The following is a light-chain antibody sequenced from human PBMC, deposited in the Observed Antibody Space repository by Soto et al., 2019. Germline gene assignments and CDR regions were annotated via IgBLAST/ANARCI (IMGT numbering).Light chain of an antibody. CDR2: EVS. J-gene: IGLJ2*01. CDR1: GSDVGNYNL. Sequence: QSALTQPASVSGSPGQSITISCTGSGSDVGNYNLVSWYQHHPGKAPKLMLYEVSERPSGVSNRFSGSKSGNTASLTISRLQAEDEAEYYCCSYAGSSTLVFGGGTKVTVL. CDR3: CSYAGSSTLV. V-gene: IGLV2-23*02.